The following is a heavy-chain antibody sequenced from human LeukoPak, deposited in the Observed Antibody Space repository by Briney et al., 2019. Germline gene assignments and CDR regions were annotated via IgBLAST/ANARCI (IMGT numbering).Heavy chain of an antibody. J-gene: IGHJ4*02. V-gene: IGHV3-21*01. Sequence: GGSLRLSCAASGFTFSSYSMNWVRQAPGKGLEWVSSISSSSSYIYYADSVKGRFTISRVNAKNSLYLQMNSLRAEDTAVYYCARSYYDSSGGYYFDYWGQGTLVTVSS. CDR3: ARSYYDSSGGYYFDY. CDR1: GFTFSSYS. CDR2: ISSSSSYI. D-gene: IGHD3-22*01.